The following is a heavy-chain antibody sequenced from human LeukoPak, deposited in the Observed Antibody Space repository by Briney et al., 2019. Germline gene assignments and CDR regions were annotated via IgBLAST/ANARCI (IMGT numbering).Heavy chain of an antibody. Sequence: SETLSLTCTVSGGSVSSGSYYWSWIRQPPGKGLEWIGYMYYSGGINYNPSLKSRVTMSVDTSKNQFSLELSSVTAADTAVYYCARRMSGPRYFGYWGQGTLVAVSS. CDR1: GGSVSSGSYY. CDR2: MYYSGGI. V-gene: IGHV4-61*01. D-gene: IGHD3-3*01. J-gene: IGHJ4*02. CDR3: ARRMSGPRYFGY.